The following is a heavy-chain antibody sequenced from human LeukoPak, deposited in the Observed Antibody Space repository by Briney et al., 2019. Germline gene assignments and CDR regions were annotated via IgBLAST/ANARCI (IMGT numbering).Heavy chain of an antibody. CDR1: GGSSSSYY. V-gene: IGHV4-59*08. D-gene: IGHD3-22*01. CDR2: IYDSGST. CDR3: ARPLIGGGWHAFEI. J-gene: IGHJ3*02. Sequence: PSETLSLTCTVSGGSSSSYYWSWIRQPPGKGLEWIGYIYDSGSTSYNPSLKSRVTISGDTSKNQFSLRLSSVTAADTAVCYCARPLIGGGWHAFEIWGQGTMVTVSS.